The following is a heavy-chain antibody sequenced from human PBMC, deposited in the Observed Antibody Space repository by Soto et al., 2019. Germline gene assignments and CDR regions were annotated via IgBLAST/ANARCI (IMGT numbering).Heavy chain of an antibody. CDR3: ARDRDYSHTDADIYY. CDR2: ISGYNGYT. V-gene: IGHV1-18*01. D-gene: IGHD3-22*01. CDR1: GYNFNTYG. J-gene: IGHJ4*02. Sequence: QVQLVQSGAEVRRPGASVRISCKTSGYNFNTYGIIWVRQAPGQGLEWMGWISGYNGYTKYAESLEDRVTLSTDTSTTTAVLELRSLRSGDTALYFCARDRDYSHTDADIYYWGQGTLVSVSS.